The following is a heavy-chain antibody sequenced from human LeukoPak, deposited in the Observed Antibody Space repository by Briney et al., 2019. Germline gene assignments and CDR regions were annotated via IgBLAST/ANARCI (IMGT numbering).Heavy chain of an antibody. CDR2: ISGSGGST. D-gene: IGHD2-15*01. CDR1: GFTFSSYA. J-gene: IGHJ4*02. Sequence: GGSLRLSCAASGFTFSSYAMSWVRQAPGKGLEWVSGISGSGGSTDYTDSVKGRFTISRDNSKNTLYLQMYSLRAEDTAVFYCAKQGCSGGSCYFDYWGQGTLVTVSS. V-gene: IGHV3-23*01. CDR3: AKQGCSGGSCYFDY.